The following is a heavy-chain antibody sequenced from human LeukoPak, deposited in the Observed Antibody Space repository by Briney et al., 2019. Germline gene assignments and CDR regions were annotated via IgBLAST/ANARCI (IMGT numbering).Heavy chain of an antibody. D-gene: IGHD3-10*02. CDR3: AELGITMIGGV. Sequence: PGGSLRLSCAASGFTFSSYGMHWVRQAPGKGLEWVAITSYDGGNKYYADSVKGRFTISRDNSKNTLYLQMNSLRAEDTAVYYCAELGITMIGGVWGKGTTVTISS. V-gene: IGHV3-30*18. CDR1: GFTFSSYG. CDR2: TSYDGGNK. J-gene: IGHJ6*04.